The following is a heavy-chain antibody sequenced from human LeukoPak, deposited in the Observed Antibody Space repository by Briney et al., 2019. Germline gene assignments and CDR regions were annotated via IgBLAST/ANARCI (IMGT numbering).Heavy chain of an antibody. CDR3: ARRGYYGSGIWDYFDY. CDR2: IYYSGST. CDR1: GGSISSSSYY. Sequence: SETLSLTCTVSGGSISSSSYYWGWIRQPPGKGLEWIGSIYYSGSTYYNPSLKSRVTISVDTSKNQFSLKLSSVTAADTAVYYCARRGYYGSGIWDYFDYWGQGTLVTVSS. D-gene: IGHD3-10*01. J-gene: IGHJ4*02. V-gene: IGHV4-39*01.